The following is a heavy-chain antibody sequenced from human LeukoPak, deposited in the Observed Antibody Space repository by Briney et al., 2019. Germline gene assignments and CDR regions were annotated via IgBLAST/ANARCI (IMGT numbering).Heavy chain of an antibody. CDR2: IHPHSGGT. CDR3: ARVSPGGLLSPIDY. D-gene: IGHD2-2*01. CDR1: GYTFTDYY. J-gene: IGHJ4*02. Sequence: GASVKVSCKASGYTFTDYYMHWVRQAPGQGLEWMGWIHPHSGGTNYAQKFQGRVTMTRDTSISTAYMELSRLRSDDTAVYYCARVSPGGLLSPIDYWGQGTLVTVSS. V-gene: IGHV1-2*02.